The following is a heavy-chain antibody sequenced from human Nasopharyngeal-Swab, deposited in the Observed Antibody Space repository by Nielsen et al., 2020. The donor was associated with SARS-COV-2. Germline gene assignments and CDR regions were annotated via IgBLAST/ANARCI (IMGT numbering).Heavy chain of an antibody. CDR3: ARSSPLTIFGVVDY. D-gene: IGHD3-3*01. Sequence: ASVKVSCKASGYTFKSFAVNWVRQAPGQGLEWMGWISAYNGNTNYAQNLQGRVTMTTDTSTSTAYMELRSLRSDDTAVYYCARSSPLTIFGVVDYWGQGTLVTVSS. V-gene: IGHV1-18*01. CDR1: GYTFKSFA. J-gene: IGHJ4*02. CDR2: ISAYNGNT.